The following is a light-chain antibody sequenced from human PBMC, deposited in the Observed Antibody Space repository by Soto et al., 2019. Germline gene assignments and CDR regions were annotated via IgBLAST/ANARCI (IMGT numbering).Light chain of an antibody. J-gene: IGKJ4*01. CDR1: QSVSSW. CDR2: KTS. CDR3: QQYKSFSLT. V-gene: IGKV1-5*03. Sequence: DIQMTQSPSTLSASVGDRVTITCRASQSVSSWLAWYQQKPGKAPKPLISKTSNLESGVPSRFSGSGSGTEFSLTISSLQPDDFATYYCQQYKSFSLTFGGGTRVEVK.